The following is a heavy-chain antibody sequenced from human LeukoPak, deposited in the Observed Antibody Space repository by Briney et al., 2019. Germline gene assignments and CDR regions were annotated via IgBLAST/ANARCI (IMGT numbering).Heavy chain of an antibody. CDR2: IYYSGNT. V-gene: IGHV4-31*03. D-gene: IGHD2-2*01. J-gene: IGHJ5*02. CDR3: ARASSGSTSRRWFDP. CDR1: GGSLSSCPYY. Sequence: SETLSLTCTVSGGSLSSCPYYWTWIRQHPGKGLEYIGYIYYSGNTYYNPSLKSRVTISVDTSKNQFYLKLSSVTAADTAVYYCARASSGSTSRRWFDPWGQGTLVTVSS.